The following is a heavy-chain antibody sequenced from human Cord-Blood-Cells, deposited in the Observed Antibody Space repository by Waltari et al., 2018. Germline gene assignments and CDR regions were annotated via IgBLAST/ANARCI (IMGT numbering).Heavy chain of an antibody. CDR2: SNHSGST. D-gene: IGHD3-10*01. Sequence: QVQLQQWGAGLLKPSETLSLTCAVYGGSFSGYYWSWIRHRPRKGLGWIVESNHSGSTNYNPSLKSRVTISVDTSKNQFSLKLSSVTAADTAVYYCARGKGVPLMVRGNWFDPWGQGTLVTVSS. CDR1: GGSFSGYY. J-gene: IGHJ5*02. V-gene: IGHV4-34*01. CDR3: ARGKGVPLMVRGNWFDP.